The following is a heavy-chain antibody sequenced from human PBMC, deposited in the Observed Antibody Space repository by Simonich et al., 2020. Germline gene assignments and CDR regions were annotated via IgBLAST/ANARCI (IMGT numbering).Heavy chain of an antibody. CDR3: AKDGGYCTNGVCYYFDY. V-gene: IGHV3-9*01. CDR1: GFTFDDYA. Sequence: EVQLVESGGGLVQPGRSLRLSCAASGFTFDDYAMHWVRQAPGKGLEWDSGISGNSGSIGYADSVKGRFTISRDNAKNSLYLQMNSLRAEDTALYYCAKDGGYCTNGVCYYFDYWGQGTLVTVSS. CDR2: ISGNSGSI. D-gene: IGHD2-8*01. J-gene: IGHJ4*02.